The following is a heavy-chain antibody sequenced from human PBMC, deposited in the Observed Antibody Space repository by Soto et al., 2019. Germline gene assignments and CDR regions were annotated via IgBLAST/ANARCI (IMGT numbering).Heavy chain of an antibody. V-gene: IGHV3-13*05. J-gene: IGHJ6*02. CDR1: GFTFRNYD. Sequence: EVQLVESGGGLVQPGGSPRLSCEASGFTFRNYDMHWVRQGTGKGLEWVSGISAAGDPDYADSVEGRFTSSRENAQNSFFLQMNSRRVGDTAGYYCARTDRDFYGLDVWGQGTTVIVSS. CDR3: ARTDRDFYGLDV. CDR2: ISAAGDP.